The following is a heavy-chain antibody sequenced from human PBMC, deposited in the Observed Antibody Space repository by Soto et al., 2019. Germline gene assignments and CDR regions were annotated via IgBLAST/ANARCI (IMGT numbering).Heavy chain of an antibody. Sequence: QVQLVQSGAEVKKPGASVKVSCKASGYTFTSFYMHWVRQAPGQGLEWMGIINPSGTTTDYAKKVQGRVTMTRDTSTSTYSMELSSLTSEDTAVYSCANPQTARHSLYGMEVWGQGAAVTVSS. CDR1: GYTFTSFY. J-gene: IGHJ6*02. CDR2: INPSGTTT. V-gene: IGHV1-46*01. D-gene: IGHD2-15*01. CDR3: ANPQTARHSLYGMEV.